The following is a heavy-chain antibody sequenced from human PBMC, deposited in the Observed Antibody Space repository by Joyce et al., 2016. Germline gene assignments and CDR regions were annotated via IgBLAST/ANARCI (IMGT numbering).Heavy chain of an antibody. CDR1: GFSFRNFG. CDR2: ISYDENVQ. D-gene: IGHD1-26*01. J-gene: IGHJ4*02. V-gene: IGHV3-30*18. CDR3: AKDQWELVSGSFDS. Sequence: QVQLVESGGGVVQPGTSLRLSCVVSGFSFRNFGIHWVRQAPGKGLEWVAVISYDENVQYYADSVKGRVTISRVNSKNTVYLQINSLRREDTAIYYCAKDQWELVSGSFDSWGQGTLVTVSS.